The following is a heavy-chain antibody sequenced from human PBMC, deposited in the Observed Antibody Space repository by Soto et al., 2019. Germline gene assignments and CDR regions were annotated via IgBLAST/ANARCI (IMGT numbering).Heavy chain of an antibody. CDR3: ARGSVVAIDY. D-gene: IGHD2-21*01. CDR1: GGSILSSGYS. J-gene: IGHJ4*02. V-gene: IGHV4-30-2*01. CDR2: IYHGST. Sequence: QLQLQESGSGLVKPSQTLSLTCAVSGGSILSSGYSWSWIRQPPGKGLEWIGYIYHGSTYYNPSLKSRVTISVDRSKYQFSLKLRSVPAADTAVYYCARGSVVAIDYWGQGTLVTFSS.